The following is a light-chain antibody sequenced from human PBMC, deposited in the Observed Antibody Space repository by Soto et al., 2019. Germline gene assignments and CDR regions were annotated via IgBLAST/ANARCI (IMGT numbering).Light chain of an antibody. Sequence: EIVLTQSPGTLSLSPGERATLSCRASQSVSSSYFAWYQQKPGQAPRLLIYSASSRATGIPDRFSGSGSGTDFTLTISRLEPEDFAVYYCQQRSNWPITFGQGTRLEIK. J-gene: IGKJ5*01. CDR2: SAS. CDR1: QSVSSSY. V-gene: IGKV3D-20*02. CDR3: QQRSNWPIT.